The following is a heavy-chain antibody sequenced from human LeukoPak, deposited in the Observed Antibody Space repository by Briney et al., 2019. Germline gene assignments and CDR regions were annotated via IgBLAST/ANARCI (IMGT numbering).Heavy chain of an antibody. CDR2: ISGSGST. CDR1: GDSISSGDYY. D-gene: IGHD3-22*01. Sequence: SESLSLTCTVSGDSISSGDYYWSWIRQPAGKGLEWIGRISGSGSTNYNPSLKSRVTISVDTSKNQFSLKLSSVTAADTAVYCCARGPYSYDSSGAFDIWGQGTMVTVSS. J-gene: IGHJ3*02. V-gene: IGHV4-61*02. CDR3: ARGPYSYDSSGAFDI.